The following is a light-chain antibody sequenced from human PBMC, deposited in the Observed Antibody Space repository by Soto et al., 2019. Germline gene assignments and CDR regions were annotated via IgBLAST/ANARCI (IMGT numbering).Light chain of an antibody. CDR2: DVS. CDR1: SSDVGGYNY. CDR3: SSYTSGFYV. V-gene: IGLV2-14*01. Sequence: QSVLTQPASVSGSPGQSITISCTGTSSDVGGYNYVSWYQQHPGKAPKLMIYDVSDRPSGVSNRFSGSKSGNTASLTIFGLQAEEEADYYCSSYTSGFYVFGTGTKFTAL. J-gene: IGLJ1*01.